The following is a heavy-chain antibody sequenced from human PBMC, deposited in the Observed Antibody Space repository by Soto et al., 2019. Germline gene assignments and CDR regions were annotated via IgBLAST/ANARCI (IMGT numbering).Heavy chain of an antibody. D-gene: IGHD1-26*01. V-gene: IGHV3-23*01. CDR1: GFTFSGYA. CDR2: ISGSGGST. CDR3: AKRGPSKGATGGPFDY. J-gene: IGHJ4*02. Sequence: GGSLRLSCAASGFTFSGYAMSWVRQAPGKGLEWVSAISGSGGSTYYADSVKGRFTISRDNSKNTLYLQMNSLRAEDTAVYYCAKRGPSKGATGGPFDYWGQGTLVTVSS.